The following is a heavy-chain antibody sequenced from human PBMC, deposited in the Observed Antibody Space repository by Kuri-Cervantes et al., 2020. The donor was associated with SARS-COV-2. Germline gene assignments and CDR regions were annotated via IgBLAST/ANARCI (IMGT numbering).Heavy chain of an antibody. V-gene: IGHV3-30*02. CDR2: IRYDGSNK. CDR1: GFTFSSYG. Sequence: GGSLRLSCAASGFTFSSYGMHWVRQAPGKGLEWVAFIRYDGSNKYYADSVKGRFTISRDNSKNTLYLQMNSLRAEDTAVYYCAKDFWDIVVVPAPSFDYWGQGTLVTDSS. D-gene: IGHD2-2*01. J-gene: IGHJ4*02. CDR3: AKDFWDIVVVPAPSFDY.